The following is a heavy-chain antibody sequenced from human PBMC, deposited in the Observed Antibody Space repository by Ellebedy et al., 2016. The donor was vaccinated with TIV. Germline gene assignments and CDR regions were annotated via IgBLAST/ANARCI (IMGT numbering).Heavy chain of an antibody. D-gene: IGHD4-23*01. V-gene: IGHV3-23*01. Sequence: PGGSLRLSCAASGLTFSSHAMSWVRQAPGKGLEWVSSITESGGNPYYADSVKGRFTISRDNSKDTLFLQMNSLRAEDTAIYFCASDPVGVGPAFDVWGQGTMVTVSS. CDR2: ITESGGNP. J-gene: IGHJ3*01. CDR1: GLTFSSHA. CDR3: ASDPVGVGPAFDV.